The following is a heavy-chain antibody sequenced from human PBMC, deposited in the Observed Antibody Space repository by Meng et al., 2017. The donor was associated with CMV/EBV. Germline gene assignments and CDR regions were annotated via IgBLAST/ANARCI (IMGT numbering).Heavy chain of an antibody. J-gene: IGHJ4*02. Sequence: CAACVFILSSFAMSWVRQAPGKGLEWISAISDSGSNTYYADSVKGRFTISRDNSKNTLDLQLNSLRADDTAVYYCAKTRYSGSYGVDYWGQGTLVTVSS. CDR1: VFILSSFA. D-gene: IGHD1-26*01. V-gene: IGHV3-23*01. CDR3: AKTRYSGSYGVDY. CDR2: ISDSGSNT.